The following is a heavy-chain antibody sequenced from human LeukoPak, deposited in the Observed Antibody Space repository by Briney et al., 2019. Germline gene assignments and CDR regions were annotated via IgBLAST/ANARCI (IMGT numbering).Heavy chain of an antibody. CDR1: GFTFSSYS. CDR2: ISSSSSYI. V-gene: IGHV3-21*01. Sequence: GGSLRLSCAASGFTFSSYSMNWVRQAPGKGLEWVSSISSSSSYIYYADSVKGRFTISRDNAKNSLYLQTNSLRAEDTAVYYCAREQDVYDSSGSLDYWGQGTLVTVSS. D-gene: IGHD3-22*01. CDR3: AREQDVYDSSGSLDY. J-gene: IGHJ4*02.